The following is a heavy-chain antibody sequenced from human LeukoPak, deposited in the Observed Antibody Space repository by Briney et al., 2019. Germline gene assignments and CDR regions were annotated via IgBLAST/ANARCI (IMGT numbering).Heavy chain of an antibody. D-gene: IGHD2-2*01. CDR1: GYTFTSYG. Sequence: ASVKVSCKASGYTFTSYGISWVRQAPGQGLEWMGWISAYNGNTNYAQMLQGRVTMTTDTSTSTAYMELRSLRSDDTAVYYCARVSRYCSSTSCSGWFDPWGQGTLVTVSS. CDR3: ARVSRYCSSTSCSGWFDP. J-gene: IGHJ5*02. V-gene: IGHV1-18*01. CDR2: ISAYNGNT.